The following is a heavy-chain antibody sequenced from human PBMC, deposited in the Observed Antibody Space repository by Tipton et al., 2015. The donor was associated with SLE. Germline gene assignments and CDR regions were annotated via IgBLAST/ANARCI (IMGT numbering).Heavy chain of an antibody. CDR1: GGSISSYY. CDR3: AAQPVAGLWYFDL. Sequence: LRLSCTVSGGSISSYYWSWIRQPPGKGLEWIGYIYYSGSTNYNPSLKSRVTISVDTSKNQFSLKLSSVTAADTAVYYCAAQPVAGLWYFDLWGCGTLVTVSS. CDR2: IYYSGST. D-gene: IGHD1-14*01. V-gene: IGHV4-59*01. J-gene: IGHJ2*01.